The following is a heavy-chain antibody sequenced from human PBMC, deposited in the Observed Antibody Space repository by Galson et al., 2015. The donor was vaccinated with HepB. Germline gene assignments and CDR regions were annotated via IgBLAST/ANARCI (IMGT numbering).Heavy chain of an antibody. CDR2: ISGSGGST. V-gene: IGHV3-23*01. D-gene: IGHD5-24*01. CDR1: GFTFSSYA. Sequence: SLRLSCAASGFTFSSYAMSWVRQAPGKGLEWVSAISGSGGSTYYADSVKGRFTISRDNSKNTLYLQMNSLRAEDTAVYYCAKDRAESGYKKRPGDYWGQGTLVTVSS. CDR3: AKDRAESGYKKRPGDY. J-gene: IGHJ4*01.